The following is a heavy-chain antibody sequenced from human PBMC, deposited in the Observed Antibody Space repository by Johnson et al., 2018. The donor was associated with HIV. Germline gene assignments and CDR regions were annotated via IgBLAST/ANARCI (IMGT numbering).Heavy chain of an antibody. V-gene: IGHV3-7*01. CDR3: ARDPSRLRQSDI. J-gene: IGHJ3*02. CDR1: GFTFSDYW. Sequence: VQLVESGGGLVQPGGSLRLSCAGSGFTFSDYWMKWVRQAPGKGLEWVANIKQDGSEKYYVDSVKGRFTISRDNAKNSLYLQMNSLRAEDTAVYYCARDPSRLRQSDIWGQGTMVTVSS. D-gene: IGHD3-16*01. CDR2: IKQDGSEK.